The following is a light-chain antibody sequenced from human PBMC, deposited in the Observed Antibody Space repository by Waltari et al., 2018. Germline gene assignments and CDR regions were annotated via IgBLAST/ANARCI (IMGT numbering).Light chain of an antibody. J-gene: IGLJ3*02. CDR1: SRDSGSYKV. Sequence: QSALTQPASASGSRGQSITISCTGISRDSGSYKVFSWYQHHPGKAPKLLIYGVNNRPSGVSNRFSGSKSGNTASLTISGLQAEDEADYYCSSYAGSVVFGGGTKLTVL. V-gene: IGLV2-23*02. CDR2: GVN. CDR3: SSYAGSVV.